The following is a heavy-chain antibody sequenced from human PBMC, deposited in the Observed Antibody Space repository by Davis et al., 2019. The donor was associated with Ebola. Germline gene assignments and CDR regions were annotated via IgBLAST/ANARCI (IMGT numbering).Heavy chain of an antibody. V-gene: IGHV4-61*01. CDR2: IYYSGST. J-gene: IGHJ5*02. CDR1: GGSVSSGSYY. D-gene: IGHD3-3*01. CDR3: ARLYYDFWFDP. Sequence: SETLSLTCTVSGGSVSSGSYYWSWIRQPPEKGLEWVGYIYYSGSTNCNPSLKSRVTISVDTSKNQFSLKLSSVTAADTAVYYCARLYYDFWFDPWGQGTLVTVSS.